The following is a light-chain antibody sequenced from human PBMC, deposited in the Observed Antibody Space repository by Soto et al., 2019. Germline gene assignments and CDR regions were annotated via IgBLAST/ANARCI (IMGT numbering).Light chain of an antibody. Sequence: QSVLTQPPSVSAAPGQKVSISCSGSNSNIGNNYVSWYQQLPGTAPKLLIYDDVKRPSGIPARFSGSKSGTSATLDITGLQTGDEADYYCAAWEISLSGVVFGGGTKVTVL. V-gene: IGLV1-51*01. J-gene: IGLJ2*01. CDR1: NSNIGNNY. CDR3: AAWEISLSGVV. CDR2: DDV.